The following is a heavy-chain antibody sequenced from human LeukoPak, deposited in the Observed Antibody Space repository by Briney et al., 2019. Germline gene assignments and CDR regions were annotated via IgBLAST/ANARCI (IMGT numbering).Heavy chain of an antibody. CDR1: GGSISSGGYY. J-gene: IGHJ3*02. Sequence: SETLSLTCTVSGGSISSGGYYWSWIRQPPGKGLEWIGYIYHSGSTYYNPSLKSRVTISVDRSKNQFSLKLSSVTAADTAVYYCAREVPGDAFDIWGQGTMVTVSS. CDR3: AREVPGDAFDI. V-gene: IGHV4-30-2*01. CDR2: IYHSGST.